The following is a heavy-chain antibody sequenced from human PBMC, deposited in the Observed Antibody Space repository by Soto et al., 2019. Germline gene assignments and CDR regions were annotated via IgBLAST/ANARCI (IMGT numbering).Heavy chain of an antibody. CDR3: ARGPYYDLIWNYYYMDV. Sequence: PSETLSLTCSVSGVTIRGHYWSWVRQTPGKGLEWIGYMYYSGSTNYNPSLKSRVTISVDTSKNHFSLRLTSVTAADTAVYYCARGPYYDLIWNYYYMDVWGKGTTVTVSS. CDR1: GVTIRGHY. V-gene: IGHV4-59*08. CDR2: MYYSGST. J-gene: IGHJ6*03. D-gene: IGHD3-16*01.